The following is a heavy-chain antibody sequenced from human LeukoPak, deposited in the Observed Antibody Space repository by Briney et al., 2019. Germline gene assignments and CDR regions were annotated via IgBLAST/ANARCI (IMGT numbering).Heavy chain of an antibody. CDR1: GGSVSSGSYH. CDR3: ARVEHNAFDI. Sequence: SESLSLTCSVSGGSVSSGSYHWSRNPQPQGKGLEGIGYYYESGNTNYNPALKSRVTISVYTSKNQFSQQRSSATAADTALYYCARVEHNAFDIWGQGTVVTVSA. J-gene: IGHJ3*02. V-gene: IGHV4-61*01. CDR2: YYESGNT. D-gene: IGHD1-26*01.